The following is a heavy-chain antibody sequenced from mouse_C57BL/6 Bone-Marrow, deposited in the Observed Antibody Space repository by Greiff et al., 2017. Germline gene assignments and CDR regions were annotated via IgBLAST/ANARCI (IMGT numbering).Heavy chain of an antibody. D-gene: IGHD2-5*01. CDR1: GFPFSSYG. J-gene: IGHJ2*01. Sequence: EVMLVESGGDLVKPGGSLKLSCAASGFPFSSYGMSWVRQTPDKRLEWVATISSGGSYTYYPDSVNGRFTISRDNAKNTLYLQMSSLKSEDTAMYYCARGYSKDYWGQGTTLTVSS. CDR3: ARGYSKDY. V-gene: IGHV5-6*02. CDR2: ISSGGSYT.